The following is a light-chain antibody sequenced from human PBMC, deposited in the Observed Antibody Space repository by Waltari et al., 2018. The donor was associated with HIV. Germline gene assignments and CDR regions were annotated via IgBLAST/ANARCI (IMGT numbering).Light chain of an antibody. V-gene: IGLV3-1*01. J-gene: IGLJ2*01. Sequence: ELTQPPSVSVPPGQRASIGSSGEKLGETYTSGYQQKSGPSPVLVMYQNTNRPSGIPERFSGSNSGNTATLTISGPQAMDEADYYCQAWDTDTTSVIFGGGTKLTVL. CDR2: QNT. CDR3: QAWDTDTTSVI. CDR1: KLGETY.